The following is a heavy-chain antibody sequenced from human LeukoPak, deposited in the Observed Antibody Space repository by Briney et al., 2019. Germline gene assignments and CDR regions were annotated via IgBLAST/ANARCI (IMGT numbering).Heavy chain of an antibody. Sequence: PGGALRLSCAVSGFTFDDYAMHWVRQAPGKGLEWVSGISWNSGSIAYADSVKGRFTISRDNAKNSLYLQMNSLRPEDPALYYCAKDSNWYTAMVDYWGQGPLVTVSS. J-gene: IGHJ4*02. CDR2: ISWNSGSI. V-gene: IGHV3-9*01. CDR1: GFTFDDYA. CDR3: AKDSNWYTAMVDY. D-gene: IGHD5-18*01.